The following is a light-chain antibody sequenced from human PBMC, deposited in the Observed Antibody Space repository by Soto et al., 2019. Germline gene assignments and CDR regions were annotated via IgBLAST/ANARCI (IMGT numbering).Light chain of an antibody. Sequence: QAVLTQPASVSGSPGQSITISCTGTSSDAGGYYYVSWYQHHPGKAPKLIIYEVTNRPSGVSYRFSGSKSGNTASLIISGLQAEDEADYYCSSYTSSSAPHVVFGGGTQLTVL. J-gene: IGLJ2*01. CDR1: SSDAGGYYY. CDR2: EVT. V-gene: IGLV2-14*01. CDR3: SSYTSSSAPHVV.